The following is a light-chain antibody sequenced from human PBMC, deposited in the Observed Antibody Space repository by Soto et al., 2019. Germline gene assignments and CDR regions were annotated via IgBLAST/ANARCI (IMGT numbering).Light chain of an antibody. CDR1: QSISRS. Sequence: DIPMTQSPSTLSASVGDRVTITCRASQSISRSLAWYQQKSGKAPKLLIYDASSLESGVPSRFSGSGFGTEFTLTISGLLPDHLAPSCYQEYHIYFLTFGPGTTVAMK. CDR3: QEYHIYFLT. J-gene: IGKJ3*01. CDR2: DAS. V-gene: IGKV1-5*01.